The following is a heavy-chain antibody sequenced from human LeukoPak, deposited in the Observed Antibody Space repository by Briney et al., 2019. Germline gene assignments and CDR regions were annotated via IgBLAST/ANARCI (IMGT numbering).Heavy chain of an antibody. D-gene: IGHD3-22*01. CDR3: ARLAGAASASYYYDSSGYPEFDY. CDR1: GYSFTSYW. CDR2: IYPGDSDT. V-gene: IGHV5-51*01. J-gene: IGHJ4*02. Sequence: GESLKISCKGSGYSFTSYWIGWVRQMPGKGLEWMGIIYPGDSDTRYSPSFQGQVTISADKSISTAYLQWSSLKASDTAMYYCARLAGAASASYYYDSSGYPEFDYWGQGTLATVSS.